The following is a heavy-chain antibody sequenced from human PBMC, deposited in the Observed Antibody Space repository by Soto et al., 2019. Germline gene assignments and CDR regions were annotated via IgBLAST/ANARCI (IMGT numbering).Heavy chain of an antibody. V-gene: IGHV1-3*01. CDR3: ARATGYTVGSLNY. J-gene: IGHJ4*02. Sequence: HVELVQSGADVKKPGASVTISCTASGYTFTDYALHWVRQAPGQRLEWMGWMNAGVGNTLYSQKFQGSITITRDTSASTAYMELNSRKSEDTAIYYCARATGYTVGSLNYWGPGNLVTVSS. CDR2: MNAGVGNT. D-gene: IGHD3-10*01. CDR1: GYTFTDYA.